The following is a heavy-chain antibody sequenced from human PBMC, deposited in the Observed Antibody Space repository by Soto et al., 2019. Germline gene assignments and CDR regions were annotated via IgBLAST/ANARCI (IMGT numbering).Heavy chain of an antibody. V-gene: IGHV3-66*01. D-gene: IGHD2-2*01. CDR3: ARDTSLHQPLFYGMDF. J-gene: IGHJ6*02. CDR1: GLTVSSNY. CDR2: MYSGGST. Sequence: EVQLVESGGGLVQPGGSLRLSCAASGLTVSSNYMSWVRQAPGKGLEWVSVMYSGGSTYYADSVKGRFIISRDKYKNTLYLQMDSLRVDDTAVYYCARDTSLHQPLFYGMDFWGQGTTVTVSS.